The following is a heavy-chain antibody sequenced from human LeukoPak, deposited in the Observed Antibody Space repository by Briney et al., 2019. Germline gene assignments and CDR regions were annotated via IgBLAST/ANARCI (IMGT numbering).Heavy chain of an antibody. Sequence: GGSLRLSCGAPGFTFSSSAMHWVRQGPGKGLEWVAYIAHHGNNKYYADSVKGRFTISRDNSKGSLYLQMNSLRADDTAVYYCAKDGSWSCTDWGQGTLVRVSS. V-gene: IGHV3-30*02. D-gene: IGHD2-8*02. CDR2: IAHHGNNK. J-gene: IGHJ4*02. CDR1: GFTFSSSA. CDR3: AKDGSWSCTD.